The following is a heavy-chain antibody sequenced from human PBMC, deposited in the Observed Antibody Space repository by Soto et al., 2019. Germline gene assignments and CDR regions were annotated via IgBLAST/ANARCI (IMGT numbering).Heavy chain of an antibody. CDR2: IRSKVNTYAT. CDR3: TSSSTSVGDWYFDL. Sequence: GGSLRLSCATSGVTFSGSAFPWVRQGFGKGLEWVGRIRSKVNTYATAYAASVKGRFTISRDDSQNTAYLQMNSLKTEDTAVYYCTSSSTSVGDWYFDLWGRGTLVTVSS. J-gene: IGHJ2*01. V-gene: IGHV3-73*01. D-gene: IGHD2-2*01. CDR1: GVTFSGSA.